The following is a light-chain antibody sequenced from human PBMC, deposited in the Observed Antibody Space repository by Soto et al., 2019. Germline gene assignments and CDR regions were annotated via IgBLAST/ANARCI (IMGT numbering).Light chain of an antibody. CDR3: CSYAGRSTYV. CDR1: SSDVGSYNL. V-gene: IGLV2-23*02. CDR2: EVS. J-gene: IGLJ1*01. Sequence: QSVLTQPASVSGSPGQSITISCTGTSSDVGSYNLVSWHQQHPGKAPKLTIYEVSNRPSGVSDRFSGSKSGNTASLTISGLQTEDEADYYCCSYAGRSTYVFGTGTKVTVL.